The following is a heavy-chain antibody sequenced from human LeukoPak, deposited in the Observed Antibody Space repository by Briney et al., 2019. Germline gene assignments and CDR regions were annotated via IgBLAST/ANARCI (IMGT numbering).Heavy chain of an antibody. J-gene: IGHJ4*02. CDR1: GGSFSGYY. V-gene: IGHV4-34*09. CDR2: INHSGST. Sequence: SETLSLTCAVYGGSFSGYYWSWIRQPPGKGLEWIGEINHSGSTNYNPSLKSRVTISVDTSKNQFSLKLSSVTAADTAVYYCARVLGRRGYYFDYWGQGTLVTVSS. CDR3: ARVLGRRGYYFDY. D-gene: IGHD1-1*01.